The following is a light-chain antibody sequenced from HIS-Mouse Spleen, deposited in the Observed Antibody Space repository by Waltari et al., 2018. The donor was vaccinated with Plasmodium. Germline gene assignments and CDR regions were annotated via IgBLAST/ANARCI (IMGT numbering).Light chain of an antibody. J-gene: IGLJ3*02. CDR3: YSTDSSGNHRV. V-gene: IGLV3-10*01. Sequence: SYELTQPPSVSVSPGQTARITCSGDALPKKSAYWDQQKSGRAPVLVIYEDSKRPPGIPERFSGSSSGTMATLTISGAQVEDEADYYCYSTDSSGNHRVFGGGTKLTVL. CDR2: EDS. CDR1: ALPKKS.